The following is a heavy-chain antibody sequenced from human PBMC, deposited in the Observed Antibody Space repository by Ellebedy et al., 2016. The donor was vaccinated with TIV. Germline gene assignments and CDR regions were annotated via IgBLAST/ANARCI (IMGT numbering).Heavy chain of an antibody. Sequence: GGSLRLXCAASGFTFSSYSMNWVRQAPGKGLEWVSYISSSSSTIYYADSVKGRFTISRDNAKNSLYLQMNSLRDEDTAVYYCAGREIGDYYGSGSYYNYDYWGQGTLVTVSS. V-gene: IGHV3-48*02. CDR2: ISSSSSTI. D-gene: IGHD3-10*01. J-gene: IGHJ4*02. CDR3: AGREIGDYYGSGSYYNYDY. CDR1: GFTFSSYS.